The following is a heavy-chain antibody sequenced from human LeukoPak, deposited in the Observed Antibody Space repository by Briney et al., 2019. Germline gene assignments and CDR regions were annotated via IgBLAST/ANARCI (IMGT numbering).Heavy chain of an antibody. Sequence: SETLSLTCTVSGGSISSYYWSWIRQPPGKGLEWIGYIYYGGSTNYNPSLKSRVTISVDTSKNQFSLKLSSVTAADTAVYYCARHSRDGYNYAWRFFDYWGQGTLVTVSS. V-gene: IGHV4-59*08. J-gene: IGHJ4*02. CDR1: GGSISSYY. D-gene: IGHD5-24*01. CDR2: IYYGGST. CDR3: ARHSRDGYNYAWRFFDY.